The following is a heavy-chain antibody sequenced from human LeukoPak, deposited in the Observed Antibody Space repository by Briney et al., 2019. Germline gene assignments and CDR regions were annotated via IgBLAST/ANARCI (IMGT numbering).Heavy chain of an antibody. J-gene: IGHJ4*02. CDR1: GFTFSDYY. D-gene: IGHD3-22*01. CDR3: ARYYDSSGYYPHFDY. Sequence: TGGSLRLSCAASGFTFSDYYMSWIRQAPGKGLEWASYISSSGSTIYYADSVKGRFTISRDNAKNSLYLQMNSLRAEDTAVYYCARYYDSSGYYPHFDYWGQGTLVTVSS. V-gene: IGHV3-11*01. CDR2: ISSSGSTI.